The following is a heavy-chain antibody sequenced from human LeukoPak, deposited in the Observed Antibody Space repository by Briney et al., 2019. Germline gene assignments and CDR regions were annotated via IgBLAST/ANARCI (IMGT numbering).Heavy chain of an antibody. CDR1: GYTLTELS. Sequence: GASVKVSCKVSGYTLTELSMHWVRQAPGKGLEWMGGFDPEDGETIYAQKFQGRVTMTEDTSTDTAYMELSSLRSEDTAVYYCATGELACCGGDCSRSLPPDYWGQGTLVTVSS. CDR2: FDPEDGET. V-gene: IGHV1-24*01. J-gene: IGHJ4*02. D-gene: IGHD2-21*02. CDR3: ATGELACCGGDCSRSLPPDY.